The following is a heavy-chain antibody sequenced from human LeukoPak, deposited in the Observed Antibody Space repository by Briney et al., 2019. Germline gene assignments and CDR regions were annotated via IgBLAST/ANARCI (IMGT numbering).Heavy chain of an antibody. CDR2: IYYSGST. Sequence: SETLSLTCTVSGGSISSYYWSWIRHPPGKGLEWIGYIYYSGSTNYNPSLKSRVTISVDTSKNQFPLKLSSVTAADTAVYYCARHAPSRLWFGGDWGQGTLVTVSS. CDR1: GGSISSYY. J-gene: IGHJ4*02. CDR3: ARHAPSRLWFGGD. D-gene: IGHD3-10*01. V-gene: IGHV4-59*08.